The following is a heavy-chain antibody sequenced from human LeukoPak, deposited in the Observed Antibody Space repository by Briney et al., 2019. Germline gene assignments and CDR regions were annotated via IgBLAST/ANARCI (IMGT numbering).Heavy chain of an antibody. J-gene: IGHJ2*01. CDR2: IYYSGST. CDR3: ARGPLGGSSSWYRPDWYFDL. Sequence: SQTLCLTCTVSGGSISSGDYYWSWIRQPPGKGLEWIEYIYYSGSTYYNPSLKSRVTISVDTSKNQFSLKLSSVTAADTAVYYCARGPLGGSSSWYRPDWYFDLWGRGTLVTVSS. V-gene: IGHV4-30-4*01. D-gene: IGHD6-13*01. CDR1: GGSISSGDYY.